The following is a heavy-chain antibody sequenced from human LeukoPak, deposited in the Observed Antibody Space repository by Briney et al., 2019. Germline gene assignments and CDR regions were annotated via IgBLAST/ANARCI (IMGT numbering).Heavy chain of an antibody. D-gene: IGHD4-11*01. CDR1: GGTFSSYA. V-gene: IGHV1-69*01. J-gene: IGHJ4*02. CDR2: IIPILGTA. Sequence: SVKVSCKASGGTFSSYAISWVRQAPGQGLEWMGGIIPILGTANYAQKFQGRVTITADESTSTAYMELSSLRSEDTAVYYCARHVDSNYPFDYWGQGTLVTVSS. CDR3: ARHVDSNYPFDY.